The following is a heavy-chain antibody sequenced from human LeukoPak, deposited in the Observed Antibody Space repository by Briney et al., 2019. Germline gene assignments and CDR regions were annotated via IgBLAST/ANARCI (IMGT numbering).Heavy chain of an antibody. V-gene: IGHV3-7*03. D-gene: IGHD5-24*01. Sequence: GGSLRLSCAASGFTFSSYWMSWVRQVPGKGLEQVANIKQDGSEKYYVDSVKGRFTISRDNAKNSLYLQMNSLRAEDTAVYYCARKEVMATTGPSFDYWGQGTLVTVSS. CDR1: GFTFSSYW. CDR2: IKQDGSEK. J-gene: IGHJ4*02. CDR3: ARKEVMATTGPSFDY.